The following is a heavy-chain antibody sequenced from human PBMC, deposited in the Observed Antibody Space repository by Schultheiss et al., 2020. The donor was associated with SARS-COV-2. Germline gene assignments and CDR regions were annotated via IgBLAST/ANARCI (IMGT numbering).Heavy chain of an antibody. CDR1: GFTFSCCG. V-gene: IGHV3-30*03. CDR3: ARLYRYGMDV. Sequence: GGSLRLSCAASGFTFSCCGMHWVRQAPGKGLEWVAVISYDGSNKYYADSVKGRFTISRDNSKNTLYLHMNSLRVEDTAVYFCARLYRYGMDVWGQGTTVTVSS. J-gene: IGHJ6*02. CDR2: ISYDGSNK. D-gene: IGHD3-16*02.